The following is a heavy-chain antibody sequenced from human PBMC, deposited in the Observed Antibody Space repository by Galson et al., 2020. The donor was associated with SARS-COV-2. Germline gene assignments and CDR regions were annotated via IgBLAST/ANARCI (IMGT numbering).Heavy chain of an antibody. CDR2: IYYSGST. V-gene: IGHV4-31*03. J-gene: IGHJ5*02. Sequence: SETLSLTCTVSGGSISRGGYYWSWIRQHPGKGLEWIGYIYYSGSTYYNPSLKSRVTISVDTSKNQFSLKLSSVTAADTAVYYCARAVRGGMIEGVDWFDPWGQGTLVTVSS. CDR3: ARAVRGGMIEGVDWFDP. D-gene: IGHD3-10*01. CDR1: GGSISRGGYY.